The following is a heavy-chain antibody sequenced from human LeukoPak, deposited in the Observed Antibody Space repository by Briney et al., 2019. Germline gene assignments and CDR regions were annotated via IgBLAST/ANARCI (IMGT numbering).Heavy chain of an antibody. J-gene: IGHJ4*02. D-gene: IGHD3-10*01. CDR3: ARTPMVRGVIHHYYFDY. CDR2: INHSGST. CDR1: GGSFSGYY. V-gene: IGHV4-34*01. Sequence: KTSETLSLTCAVYGGSFSGYYWSWIRQPPGKGLEWIGEINHSGSTNYNPSLKSRVTISVDTSKNQFSLKLSSVTAADTAVYYCARTPMVRGVIHHYYFDYWGQGTLVTVSS.